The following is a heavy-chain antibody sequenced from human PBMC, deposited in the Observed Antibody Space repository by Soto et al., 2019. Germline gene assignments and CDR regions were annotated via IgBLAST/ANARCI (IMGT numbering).Heavy chain of an antibody. D-gene: IGHD6-19*01. CDR2: ISSSSSYI. CDR1: GFTFSSYS. J-gene: IGHJ4*02. CDR3: ATPIAVAGGGDY. Sequence: EVQLVESGGGLVKPGGSLRLSCAASGFTFSSYSMNWVRQAPGKGLEWVSSISSSSSYIYYADSVKGRFTISRDNAKNSLYLQMNSLRAEATAVYYCATPIAVAGGGDYWGQGTLVTVSS. V-gene: IGHV3-21*01.